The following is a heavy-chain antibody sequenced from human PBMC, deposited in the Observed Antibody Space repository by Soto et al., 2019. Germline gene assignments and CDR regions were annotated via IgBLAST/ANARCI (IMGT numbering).Heavy chain of an antibody. CDR1: GDSVSSNSAA. J-gene: IGHJ4*02. CDR3: ARSGETYYYDSRGYYYDY. Sequence: SQTLSLTCAISGDSVSSNSAAWNWIRQSPSRGLEWLGRTYYRSKWYNDYAVSVKSRITINPDTSKNQFSLQLNSVTPEDTAVYYCARSGETYYYDSRGYYYDYWGQGTLVNVSS. D-gene: IGHD3-22*01. CDR2: TYYRSKWYN. V-gene: IGHV6-1*01.